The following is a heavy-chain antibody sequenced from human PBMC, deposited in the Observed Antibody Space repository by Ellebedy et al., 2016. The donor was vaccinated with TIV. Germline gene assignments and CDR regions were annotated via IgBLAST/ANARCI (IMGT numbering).Heavy chain of an antibody. CDR3: ARAGAAAGTGPRWVY. V-gene: IGHV1-8*01. D-gene: IGHD6-13*01. CDR2: MNPNSGNT. CDR1: GYTFTSYD. J-gene: IGHJ4*02. Sequence: ASVKVSXXASGYTFTSYDINWVRQATGQGLEWMGWMNPNSGNTGYAQKFQGRVTMTRNTSISTAYMELSSLRSEDTAVYYCARAGAAAGTGPRWVYWGQGTLVTVSS.